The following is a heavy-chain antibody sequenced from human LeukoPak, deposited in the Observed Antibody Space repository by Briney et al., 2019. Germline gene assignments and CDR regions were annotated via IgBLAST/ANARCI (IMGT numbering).Heavy chain of an antibody. CDR3: AKEYSSGWHDAFDI. CDR2: IRYDGSNK. V-gene: IGHV3-30*02. D-gene: IGHD6-19*01. J-gene: IGHJ3*02. CDR1: GFTFSNYG. Sequence: GGSLRLSCVASGFTFSNYGIHWVRQAPGKGLEWVAFIRYDGSNKYYADSVRGRFSTSRDNSKNTLYLQMNSLRAEDTAVYHCAKEYSSGWHDAFDIWGQGTMVTVSS.